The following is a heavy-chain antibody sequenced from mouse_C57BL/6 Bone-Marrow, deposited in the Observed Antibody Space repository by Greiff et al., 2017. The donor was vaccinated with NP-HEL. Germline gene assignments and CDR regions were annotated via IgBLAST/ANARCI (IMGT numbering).Heavy chain of an antibody. CDR3: AREGELGPFAY. J-gene: IGHJ3*01. V-gene: IGHV5-17*01. CDR1: GFTFSDYG. D-gene: IGHD4-1*01. Sequence: EVKLMESGGGLVKPGGSLKLSCAASGFTFSDYGMHWVRQAPETGLEWVAYISSGSSTIYYAATVKGRFTISRDNAKNTLFRQRTSLRAEDTAMYYCAREGELGPFAYWGQGTLVTVSA. CDR2: ISSGSSTI.